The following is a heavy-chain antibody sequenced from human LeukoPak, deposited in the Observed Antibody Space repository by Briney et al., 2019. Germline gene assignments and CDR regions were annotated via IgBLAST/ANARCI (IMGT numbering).Heavy chain of an antibody. J-gene: IGHJ4*02. CDR2: IKQDGSEK. CDR3: ARDPLHFYGSGSYYYDY. Sequence: GGSLRLSCAASGFTFSSYWMSWVRQAPGKGLEWVANIKQDGSEKYYVDSVKGRFTISRDNAKNSLYLQMNSLRVEDTAVYYCARDPLHFYGSGSYYYDYWGQGTLVTVSS. D-gene: IGHD3-10*01. CDR1: GFTFSSYW. V-gene: IGHV3-7*01.